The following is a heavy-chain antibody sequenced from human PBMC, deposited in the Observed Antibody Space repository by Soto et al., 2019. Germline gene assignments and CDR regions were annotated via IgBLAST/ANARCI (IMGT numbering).Heavy chain of an antibody. V-gene: IGHV1-69*06. Sequence: SVKVSCKASGGTFSSYAISWVRQAPGQGLEWMGGIIPIFGTANYAQKFQGRVTITADKSTSTAYMELSSLRSEDTAVYYCASHRGSSPGAFDYWGQGTLVNVS. D-gene: IGHD1-26*01. CDR2: IIPIFGTA. CDR1: GGTFSSYA. J-gene: IGHJ4*02. CDR3: ASHRGSSPGAFDY.